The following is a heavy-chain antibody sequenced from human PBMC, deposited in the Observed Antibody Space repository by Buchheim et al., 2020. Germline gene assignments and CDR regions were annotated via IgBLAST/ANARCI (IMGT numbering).Heavy chain of an antibody. V-gene: IGHV3-48*03. CDR1: GFPFSSYE. CDR2: ITSGASAI. CDR3: TRDHVYGAFDH. Sequence: EVQLVESGGGLVQPGGSLRVSCAASGFPFSSYEMNWVRQTPGKGLEWLAYITSGASAIHYADSVKGRFTISRDDARGSLILQINSLRDENTGVYYCTRDHVYGAFDHGGQGT. D-gene: IGHD4/OR15-4a*01. J-gene: IGHJ4*02.